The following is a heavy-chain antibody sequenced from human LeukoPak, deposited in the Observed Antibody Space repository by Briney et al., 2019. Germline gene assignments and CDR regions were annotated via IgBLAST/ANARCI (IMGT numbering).Heavy chain of an antibody. CDR3: AKAPGHDFWSGYCHFDF. Sequence: PGGSLRLSCAASGFTFNNHAMSWVRQAPGKGLEWVSAIRGSGDSTYYAESVQGRFIISRDYSKNTLYLHMNSLRAEDTASYYCAKAPGHDFWSGYCHFDFWGQGTLVTVSS. J-gene: IGHJ4*02. CDR2: IRGSGDST. V-gene: IGHV3-23*01. D-gene: IGHD3-3*01. CDR1: GFTFNNHA.